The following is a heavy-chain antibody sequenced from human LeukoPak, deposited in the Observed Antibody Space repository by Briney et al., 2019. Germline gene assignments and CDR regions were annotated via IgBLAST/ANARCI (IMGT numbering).Heavy chain of an antibody. D-gene: IGHD6-13*01. CDR3: ARGSKAAPGTFDY. CDR2: IYYTGST. V-gene: IGHV4-59*01. J-gene: IGHJ4*02. Sequence: SETLFLTCTVSGGSISSYYWSWIRQPPGKGLEWIGYIYYTGSTDYNPSLKSRVAISVDTSKNQFSLKLSSVTAADTAVYYCARGSKAAPGTFDYWGQGTLVTVSS. CDR1: GGSISSYY.